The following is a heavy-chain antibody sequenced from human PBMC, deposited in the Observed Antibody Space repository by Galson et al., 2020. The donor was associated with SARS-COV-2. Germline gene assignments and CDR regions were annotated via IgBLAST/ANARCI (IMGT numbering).Heavy chain of an antibody. D-gene: IGHD6-13*01. CDR3: ARGRAAAGRNWFDP. J-gene: IGHJ5*02. CDR1: GGSITSYY. V-gene: IGHV4-59*01. Sequence: ASETLSLTCSVSGGSITSYYWSWIRQPPGKGLEWIGDIYYSGTTNHNPSLKSRVTISVDTSKRQFSLKLSSVTAVDTAVYYCARGRAAAGRNWFDPWGQGTLVIVSS. CDR2: IYYSGTT.